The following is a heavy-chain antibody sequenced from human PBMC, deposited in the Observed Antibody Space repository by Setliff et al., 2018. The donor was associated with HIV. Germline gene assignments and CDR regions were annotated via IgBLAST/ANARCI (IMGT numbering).Heavy chain of an antibody. CDR2: VYHSGGT. J-gene: IGHJ5*02. Sequence: PSETLSLTCTVSGYSVNSDYLWCWIRQPPGKGLEWIGSVYHSGGTYYNPSLKGRVTTSIDTSKNQFSLKLNSVTAADTAVYYCARGFAGLGRPFDPWGQGTLVTVSS. CDR1: GYSVNSDYL. CDR3: ARGFAGLGRPFDP. D-gene: IGHD3-10*01. V-gene: IGHV4-38-2*02.